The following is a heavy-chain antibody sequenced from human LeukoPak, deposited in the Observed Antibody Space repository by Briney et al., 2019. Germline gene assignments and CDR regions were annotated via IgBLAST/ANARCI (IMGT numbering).Heavy chain of an antibody. CDR2: MFYSGST. J-gene: IGHJ2*01. V-gene: IGHV4-59*01. CDR3: AADTAMVTGYFDL. Sequence: SETLSLTCSVSGVSISGYYWNWIRQPPGKGLEWIGYMFYSGSTDYNPSLKSRVTISVDTSKNQFSLKLRSVTAADTAVYYCAADTAMVTGYFDLWGRGTLVTVSS. CDR1: GVSISGYY. D-gene: IGHD5-18*01.